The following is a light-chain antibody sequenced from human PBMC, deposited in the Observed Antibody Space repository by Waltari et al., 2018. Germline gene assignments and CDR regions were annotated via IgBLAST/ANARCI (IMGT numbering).Light chain of an antibody. J-gene: IGKJ1*01. CDR1: QSVSSSY. V-gene: IGKV3-20*01. CDR2: GAS. CDR3: QQYGSSPPWT. Sequence: EIVLTPSPGTLSLSPGERAPLPCRASQSVSSSYLAWYQQKPGQAPRLLIYGASSRATGIPDRFSGSGSGTDFTLTISRLEPEDFAVYYCQQYGSSPPWTFGQGTKVEIK.